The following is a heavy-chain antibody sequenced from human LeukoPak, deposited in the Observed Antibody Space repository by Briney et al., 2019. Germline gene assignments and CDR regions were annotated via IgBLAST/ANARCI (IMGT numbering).Heavy chain of an antibody. Sequence: SETLSLTCAVSSGSITSTSYCWGWIRQPPGKGLEWIGGIIYSGNTYHNPSLKSRVSISVDTTKNQFSLKLTSVTAADTAVYFCARHFHGSGYVVDFWGQGTLVTVSS. V-gene: IGHV4-39*01. J-gene: IGHJ4*02. CDR2: IIYSGNT. D-gene: IGHD6-13*01. CDR3: ARHFHGSGYVVDF. CDR1: SGSITSTSYC.